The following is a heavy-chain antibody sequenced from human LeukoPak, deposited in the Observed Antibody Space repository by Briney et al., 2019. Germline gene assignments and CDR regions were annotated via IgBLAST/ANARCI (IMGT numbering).Heavy chain of an antibody. Sequence: GGSLRLSYAASGFSFSYSAMHWVRQAPGKGLEWLAVISYDGSNHFYADSLDGRFTISRDNAKNSLYLQMNSLRAEDTALYYCAKDGAAAADYFDYWGQGTLVTVSS. J-gene: IGHJ4*02. D-gene: IGHD6-13*01. V-gene: IGHV3-30-3*01. CDR2: ISYDGSNH. CDR1: GFSFSYSA. CDR3: AKDGAAAADYFDY.